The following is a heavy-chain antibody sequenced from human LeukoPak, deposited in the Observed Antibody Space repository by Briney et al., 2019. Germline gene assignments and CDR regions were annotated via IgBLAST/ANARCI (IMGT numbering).Heavy chain of an antibody. CDR2: IYPSDSDT. CDR3: ARRIQIWSPFDY. V-gene: IGHV5-51*01. CDR1: GYSFTNYW. D-gene: IGHD5-18*01. Sequence: GESLKISCEGSGYSFTNYWIAWVLQMPGKGLEWMGIIYPSDSDTRYSPSFQGQVTISADKSISTAYLQWSSLKASDTAMYFCARRIQIWSPFDYWGQGTLVTVSS. J-gene: IGHJ4*02.